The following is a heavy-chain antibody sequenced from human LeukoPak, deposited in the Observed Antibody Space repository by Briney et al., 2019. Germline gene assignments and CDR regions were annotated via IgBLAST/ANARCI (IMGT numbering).Heavy chain of an antibody. V-gene: IGHV3-23*01. Sequence: GGSLRLSCAASGFIFSSYAMSWVRQAPGKGLEWVSSVSGGGGSTYYADSVKGRFTISRDNSKSMLFLQMNSLRAEDTAVYYCAKSSYYDSSGYYREYYFDYWGQGTLVTVSS. CDR2: VSGGGGST. CDR1: GFIFSSYA. D-gene: IGHD3-22*01. J-gene: IGHJ4*02. CDR3: AKSSYYDSSGYYREYYFDY.